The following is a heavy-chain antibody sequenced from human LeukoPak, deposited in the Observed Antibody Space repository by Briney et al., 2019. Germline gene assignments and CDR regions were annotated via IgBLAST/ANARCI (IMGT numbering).Heavy chain of an antibody. CDR3: AREQAMTYYDILTGYFPFDY. J-gene: IGHJ4*02. CDR2: ISAYNGNT. D-gene: IGHD3-9*01. Sequence: ASVKVSCKASGGTFSSYAISWVRQAPGQGLEWMGWISAYNGNTNYAQKLQGRVTMTTDTSTSTAYMELRSLRSDDTAVYYCAREQAMTYYDILTGYFPFDYWGQGTLVTVSS. CDR1: GGTFSSYA. V-gene: IGHV1-18*01.